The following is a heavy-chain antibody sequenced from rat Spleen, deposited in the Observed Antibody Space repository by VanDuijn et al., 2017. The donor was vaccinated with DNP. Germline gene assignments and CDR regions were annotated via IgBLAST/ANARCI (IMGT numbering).Heavy chain of an antibody. V-gene: IGHV3-3*01. CDR1: GYSITSSYR. CDR3: ARWSNWGGFDY. D-gene: IGHD5-1*01. CDR2: INSAGTT. Sequence: EVQLQESGPGLVKPSQSLSLTCSVTGYSITSSYRWNWIRKFPGNKLEWMGYINSAGTTNCNPSLKSRIPITRDTSKNQFFLQLNSVITEDTATYYCARWSNWGGFDYWGQGVMVTVSS. J-gene: IGHJ2*01.